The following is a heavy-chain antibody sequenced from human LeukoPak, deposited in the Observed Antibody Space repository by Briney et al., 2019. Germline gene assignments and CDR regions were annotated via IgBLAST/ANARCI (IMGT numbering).Heavy chain of an antibody. V-gene: IGHV3-7*01. CDR2: IKQDGSEK. J-gene: IGHJ4*02. D-gene: IGHD3-22*01. CDR3: ARDRGYYYDSSGYYHYY. Sequence: GGSLRLSCAASGFTFSSYWMSWVRQAPGKGLEWVANIKQDGSEKYYVDSVKGRFTISRDNAKNSLYLQMNSLRAEDTSVYYCARDRGYYYDSSGYYHYYWGQGTLVTVSS. CDR1: GFTFSSYW.